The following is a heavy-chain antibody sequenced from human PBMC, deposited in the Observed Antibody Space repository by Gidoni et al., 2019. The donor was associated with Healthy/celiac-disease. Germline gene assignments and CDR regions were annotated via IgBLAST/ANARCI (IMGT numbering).Heavy chain of an antibody. CDR3: ARDLPSGWYGGVDY. J-gene: IGHJ4*02. V-gene: IGHV1-69*01. Sequence: QVQLVQSGAEVKKPGSSVKVSCKASVGTFSSYAISWVRQAPGQGLEWMGGIIPIFGTANYAQKFQGRVTITADESTSTAYMELSSLRSEDTAVYYCARDLPSGWYGGVDYWGQGTLVTVSS. CDR2: IIPIFGTA. CDR1: VGTFSSYA. D-gene: IGHD6-19*01.